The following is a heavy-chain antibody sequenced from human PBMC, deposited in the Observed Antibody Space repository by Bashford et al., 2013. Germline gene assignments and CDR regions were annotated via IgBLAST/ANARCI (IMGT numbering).Heavy chain of an antibody. CDR1: GFTLRTFT. V-gene: IGHV3-21*01. J-gene: IGHJ4*02. D-gene: IGHD1-14*01. CDR2: ISSTSSFI. Sequence: GSLRLSCTASGFTLRTFTMNWVRQAPGKGLEWVSSISSTSSFIYYADSMKGRFTVSRDNAKNSLYLQMHSPRAEDTAVYYCARDQREGNQQTDFDYWGQGTLVTVSS. CDR3: ARDQREGNQQTDFDY.